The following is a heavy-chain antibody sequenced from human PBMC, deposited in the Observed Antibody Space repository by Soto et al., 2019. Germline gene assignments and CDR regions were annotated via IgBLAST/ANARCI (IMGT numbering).Heavy chain of an antibody. J-gene: IGHJ3*02. Sequence: ASVKVSCKASGYTFTSYAMHWVRQAPGQRLEWMGWINAGNGNTKYSQKFQGRVTITRDTSASTACMELSSLRSEDTAVYYCARVVHGGAFDIWGQGTMVTVSS. CDR2: INAGNGNT. D-gene: IGHD3-3*01. CDR3: ARVVHGGAFDI. V-gene: IGHV1-3*01. CDR1: GYTFTSYA.